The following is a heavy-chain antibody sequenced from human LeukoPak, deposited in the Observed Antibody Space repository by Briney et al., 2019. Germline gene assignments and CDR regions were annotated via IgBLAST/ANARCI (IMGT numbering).Heavy chain of an antibody. Sequence: GESLKISCKGSGYSFTSYWIGWVRQMPGKGLEWMGIIYPGDSDTRYSPSFQGQVTISADKSISTAYLQWSSLKASDTAMYYCARGSGYGYASYYFDYWGQGTLVTVSS. V-gene: IGHV5-51*01. CDR2: IYPGDSDT. D-gene: IGHD5-18*01. CDR3: ARGSGYGYASYYFDY. J-gene: IGHJ4*02. CDR1: GYSFTSYW.